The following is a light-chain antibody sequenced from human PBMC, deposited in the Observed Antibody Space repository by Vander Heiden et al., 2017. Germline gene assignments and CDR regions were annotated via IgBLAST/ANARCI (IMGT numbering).Light chain of an antibody. CDR1: ARVLYSSNNKNY. J-gene: IGKJ2*01. CDR2: WAS. V-gene: IGKV4-1*01. Sequence: DIVMTQCPDSLAVSLVERPTITCKSNARVLYSSNNKNYLAWYQQKGGQPSKLLIFWASTRESGVPDRFCGSGSGTDVTLLISSLQAEDVAVYYCHKYYTAPQTFGQGTKLEIK. CDR3: HKYYTAPQT.